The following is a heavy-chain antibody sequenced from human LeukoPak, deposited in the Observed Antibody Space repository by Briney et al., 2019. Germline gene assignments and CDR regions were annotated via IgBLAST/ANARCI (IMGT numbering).Heavy chain of an antibody. V-gene: IGHV4-59*01. CDR3: ARGFRGATRPRWFDP. D-gene: IGHD6-6*01. CDR2: IFYSGSS. Sequence: SSETLSLTCTVSGGSINNYYWSWIRQPPGKGLEWLGYIFYSGSSNYNPSLKRRVTISVDTSKNQFYLKMTSVTAADTAVYYCARGFRGATRPRWFDPWVQGALVTVSS. J-gene: IGHJ5*02. CDR1: GGSINNYY.